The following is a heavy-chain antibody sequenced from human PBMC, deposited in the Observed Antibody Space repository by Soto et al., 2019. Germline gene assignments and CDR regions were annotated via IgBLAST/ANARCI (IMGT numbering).Heavy chain of an antibody. V-gene: IGHV4-59*08. J-gene: IGHJ5*02. CDR1: GGSISSYH. Sequence: PSETLSLTCTVSGGSISSYHWSWIRQPPGKGLEWIGYIYYSGSTNYNPSLKSRVTISVDTSKNQFSLKLSSVTAADTAVYYCAKTSGWYFWFDPWGQGTLVTVSS. CDR2: IYYSGST. D-gene: IGHD6-19*01. CDR3: AKTSGWYFWFDP.